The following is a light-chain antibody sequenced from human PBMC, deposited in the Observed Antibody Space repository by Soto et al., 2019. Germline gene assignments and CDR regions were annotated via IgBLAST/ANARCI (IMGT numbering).Light chain of an antibody. CDR3: QQNYSAPPWT. CDR1: QSISTY. CDR2: AAS. V-gene: IGKV1-39*01. Sequence: DIQMTQSPTSLSASVGDRVNISCRASQSISTYLSWYQQKPGKAPRLLIYAASTVQSGVPPRFSGSGSGTDFILTISSLRSEDIATYFCQQNYSAPPWTFGQGTKVDI. J-gene: IGKJ1*01.